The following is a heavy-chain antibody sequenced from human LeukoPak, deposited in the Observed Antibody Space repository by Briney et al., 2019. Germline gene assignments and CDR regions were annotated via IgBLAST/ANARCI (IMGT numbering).Heavy chain of an antibody. J-gene: IGHJ3*02. Sequence: GRSLRLSCAASGFTFDDYAMHWVRQAPGKGLEWVSGISWNSGSIGYADSVKGRFTISRDNAKNSLYLQMNSLRAEDTALYYRAKEVPALHDAFDIWGQGTMVTVSS. CDR1: GFTFDDYA. V-gene: IGHV3-9*01. CDR3: AKEVPALHDAFDI. CDR2: ISWNSGSI.